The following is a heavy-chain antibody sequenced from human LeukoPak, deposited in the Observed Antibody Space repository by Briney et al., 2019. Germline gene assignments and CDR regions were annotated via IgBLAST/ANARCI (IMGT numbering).Heavy chain of an antibody. D-gene: IGHD3-16*01. CDR2: ISRSGSTK. CDR3: AKAPGGIVGY. V-gene: IGHV3-11*01. J-gene: IGHJ4*02. Sequence: GGSLRLSCAASGFTFSDYNMRWIRQAPGKGLEWVSSISRSGSTKYYADSVKGRFTISRDNAKNSLYLQMNSLRAEDTAVYYCAKAPGGIVGYWGQGTLVTVSS. CDR1: GFTFSDYN.